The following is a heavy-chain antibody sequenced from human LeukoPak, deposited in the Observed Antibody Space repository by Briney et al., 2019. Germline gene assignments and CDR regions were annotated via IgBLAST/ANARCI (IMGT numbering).Heavy chain of an antibody. CDR2: IIPILGIA. V-gene: IGHV1-69*04. CDR1: GGTFSSYA. J-gene: IGHJ3*02. D-gene: IGHD3-22*01. CDR3: ARDATYYYDSSGYFLNDAFDI. Sequence: SVKVSCKASGGTFSSYAISWVRQAPGQGLEWMGRIIPILGIANYAQKFQGRVTITADKSTSTAYMELSSLRSGDTAVYYYARDATYYYDSSGYFLNDAFDIWGQGTMVTVSS.